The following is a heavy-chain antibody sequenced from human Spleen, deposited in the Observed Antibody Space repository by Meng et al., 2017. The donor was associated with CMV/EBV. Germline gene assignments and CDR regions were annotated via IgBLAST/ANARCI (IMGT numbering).Heavy chain of an antibody. CDR1: GYTFTSYG. D-gene: IGHD3-10*01. CDR2: ISAYNGNT. CDR3: ARDRGVVDYYYYGMDV. Sequence: ASVKVSCKASGYTFTSYGISWVRQAPGQGLEWMGWISAYNGNTNYAQKLQGRVTMITDTSTSTAYMELRSLRSDDTAVYYCARDRGVVDYYYYGMDVWGQGTTVTVSS. V-gene: IGHV1-18*01. J-gene: IGHJ6*02.